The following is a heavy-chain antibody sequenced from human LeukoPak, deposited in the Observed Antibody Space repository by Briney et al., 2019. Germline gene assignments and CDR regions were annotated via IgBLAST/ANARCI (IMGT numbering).Heavy chain of an antibody. J-gene: IGHJ4*02. V-gene: IGHV1-69*05. Sequence: ASVKVSCKASGGTFSSYAISWVRQAPGQGLEWMGGIIPIFGTANYAQKFQGRVTITTDESTSTAYTELSSLRSEDTAVYYCARGGGGTQPFDYWGQGTLVTVSS. CDR1: GGTFSSYA. D-gene: IGHD3-10*01. CDR3: ARGGGGTQPFDY. CDR2: IIPIFGTA.